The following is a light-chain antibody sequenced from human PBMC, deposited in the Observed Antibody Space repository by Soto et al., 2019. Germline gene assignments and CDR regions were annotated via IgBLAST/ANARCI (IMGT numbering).Light chain of an antibody. CDR3: QQYNNWPPWT. V-gene: IGKV3-20*01. CDR2: GAS. J-gene: IGKJ1*01. CDR1: QSSSTY. Sequence: EIVLTQSPGTLSLSPGERATLSCRASQSSSTYLAWYQQKPGQTPRLLIYGASSRATGIPDRFSASGSGTDFTLTISRLEPEDFAVYYCQQYNNWPPWTFGQGTKVEIK.